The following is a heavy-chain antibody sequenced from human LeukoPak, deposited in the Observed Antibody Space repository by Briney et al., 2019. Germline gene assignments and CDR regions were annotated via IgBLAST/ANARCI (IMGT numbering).Heavy chain of an antibody. CDR2: VYDNGDT. CDR1: GGSISGYL. D-gene: IGHD3-22*01. CDR3: ARQSDYDVDTSRYMDV. Sequence: PSETLSLTCTVSGGSISGYLWTWTRQPPGKGLEWIGYVYDNGDTRYHPSFSGRVSISVDVSKNQFSLKLTSVLAADTADYFCARQSDYDVDTSRYMDVWGKGTTVTVSS. V-gene: IGHV4-59*01. J-gene: IGHJ6*03.